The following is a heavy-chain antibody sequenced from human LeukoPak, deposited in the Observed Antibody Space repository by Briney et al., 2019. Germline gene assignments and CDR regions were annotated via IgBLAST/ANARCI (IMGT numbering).Heavy chain of an antibody. CDR2: INHIGST. Sequence: SETLSLTCAVYGGSFSGYYWSWIRQPPGKGLEWIGEINHIGSTNYNPSLKSRVTISVDTSKNQFSLKLSSVTAADTAVYYCARVVSSGWYFSDYYYYYYMDVWGKGTTVTVSS. CDR3: ARVVSSGWYFSDYYYYYYMDV. D-gene: IGHD6-19*01. V-gene: IGHV4-34*01. CDR1: GGSFSGYY. J-gene: IGHJ6*03.